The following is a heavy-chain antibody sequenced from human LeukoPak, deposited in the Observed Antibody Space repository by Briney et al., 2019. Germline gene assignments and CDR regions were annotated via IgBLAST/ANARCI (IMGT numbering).Heavy chain of an antibody. CDR3: ARMTQSSTYNWFDP. CDR2: IYYSGST. J-gene: IGHJ5*02. D-gene: IGHD2-21*02. CDR1: GGSISSYY. V-gene: IGHV4-59*01. Sequence: SETLSLTCTVSGGSISSYYWSWIRQPPGKGLEWIGYIYYSGSTNYNPSLKSRVTISVDTSKNQFSLKLSSVTAADTAVYYCARMTQSSTYNWFDPWGQGTLVTVSS.